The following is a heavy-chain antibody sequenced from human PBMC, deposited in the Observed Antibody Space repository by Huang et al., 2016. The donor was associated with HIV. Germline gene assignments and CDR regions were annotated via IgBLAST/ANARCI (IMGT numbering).Heavy chain of an antibody. J-gene: IGHJ6*03. Sequence: QVQLVQSGAEVKKPGASVKVSCKASGYTFSSFGISWVRQAPGQGLEGVGWISVYNGNTKVAQKFQGRLTMTTDTSTSTAYMELRSLRSDDTAVYYCARGGGIQLWLLGYYYMDVWGNGTTVTVSS. V-gene: IGHV1-18*01. D-gene: IGHD5-18*01. CDR3: ARGGGIQLWLLGYYYMDV. CDR2: ISVYNGNT. CDR1: GYTFSSFG.